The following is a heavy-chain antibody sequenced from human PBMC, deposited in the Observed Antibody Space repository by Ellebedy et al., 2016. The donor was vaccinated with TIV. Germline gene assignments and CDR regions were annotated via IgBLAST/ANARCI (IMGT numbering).Heavy chain of an antibody. J-gene: IGHJ6*02. Sequence: MPGGSLRLSCTVSGGSISSYYWSWIRQPPGKGLEYIGYIYYSGSTNYNPSLKSRVTISVDRSNNQFSLKLSSVTAADTAVYYCARGRDVGGPNNYYYYYYGMDVWGQGTTVTVS. CDR1: GGSISSYY. CDR2: IYYSGST. CDR3: ARGRDVGGPNNYYYYYYGMDV. V-gene: IGHV4-59*01. D-gene: IGHD1-1*01.